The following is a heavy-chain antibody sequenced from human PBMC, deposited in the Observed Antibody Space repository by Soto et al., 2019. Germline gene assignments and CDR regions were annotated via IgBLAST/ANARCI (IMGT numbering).Heavy chain of an antibody. CDR2: ISYDGSNK. Sequence: GSLRLSCAASGFTFSSYAMHWVRQAPGKGLEWVAVISYDGSNKYYADSVKGRFTISRDNSKNTLYLQMNSLRAEDTAVYYCARRWGHGRDYYYGMDVWGQGTTVTVSS. CDR3: ARRWGHGRDYYYGMDV. J-gene: IGHJ6*02. D-gene: IGHD7-27*01. V-gene: IGHV3-30-3*01. CDR1: GFTFSSYA.